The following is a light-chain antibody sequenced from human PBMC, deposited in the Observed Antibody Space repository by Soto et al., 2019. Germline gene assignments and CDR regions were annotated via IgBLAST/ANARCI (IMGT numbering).Light chain of an antibody. J-gene: IGLJ1*01. CDR2: ETT. V-gene: IGLV2-8*01. CDR1: SNKVGGYDY. CDR3: CSFAGSNNNDV. Sequence: TQPPSTSGSPGQSVTISCTGTSNKVGGYDYVSWNPQHPGTAPKLMIYETTKRPSGVAERFSGSKPGHTASLAVSGLQAFDEADYSCCSFAGSNNNDVFGSGTKVTVL.